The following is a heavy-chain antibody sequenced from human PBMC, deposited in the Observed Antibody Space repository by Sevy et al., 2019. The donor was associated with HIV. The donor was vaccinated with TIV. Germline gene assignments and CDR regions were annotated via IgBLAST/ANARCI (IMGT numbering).Heavy chain of an antibody. J-gene: IGHJ6*02. D-gene: IGHD6-13*01. CDR2: ISSSASTI. Sequence: GGSLRLSCATSGFTFSSYEMNWVRQAPGKGLEWVSYISSSASTIFYADSVKGRFTISRDNAKNSLFLQMNSLRAEDTAVYYCARDYEGEEQLPVGYGMDVWGQGTTVTVSS. CDR3: ARDYEGEEQLPVGYGMDV. V-gene: IGHV3-48*03. CDR1: GFTFSSYE.